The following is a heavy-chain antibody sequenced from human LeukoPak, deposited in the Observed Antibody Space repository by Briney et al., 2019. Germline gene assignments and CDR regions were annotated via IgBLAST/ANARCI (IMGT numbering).Heavy chain of an antibody. CDR2: IFHSGST. V-gene: IGHV4-38-2*02. Sequence: PSETLSLTCTVSGYSLTSGYYWGWIRPPPGKGLEWIASIFHSGSTFYNPSLKSRVTISVDTSKNQFSLKLSSVTAADTAVYYCAIKYSYGTFDYWGQGTLVTVSS. CDR1: GYSLTSGYY. CDR3: AIKYSYGTFDY. D-gene: IGHD5-18*01. J-gene: IGHJ4*02.